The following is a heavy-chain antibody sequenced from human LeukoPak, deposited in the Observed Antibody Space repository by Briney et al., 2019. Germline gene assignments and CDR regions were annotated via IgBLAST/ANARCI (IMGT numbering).Heavy chain of an antibody. CDR2: MDPNSGNT. J-gene: IGHJ6*03. CDR3: ARGSTVTTSDYYYYYYMDV. Sequence: ASVKVSCKASGYTFTSYDINWVRQATGQGLEWMGWMDPNSGNTGYAQKFQGRVTITRNTSISTAYMELSSLRSEDTAVYYCARGSTVTTSDYYYYYYMDVWGKGTTVTISS. CDR1: GYTFTSYD. D-gene: IGHD4-17*01. V-gene: IGHV1-8*03.